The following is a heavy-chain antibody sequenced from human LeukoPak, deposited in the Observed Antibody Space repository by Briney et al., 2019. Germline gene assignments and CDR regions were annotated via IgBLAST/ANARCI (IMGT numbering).Heavy chain of an antibody. D-gene: IGHD3-22*01. J-gene: IGHJ4*02. CDR2: IRRDGNEK. Sequence: PGGSLRLFCAASGFTFSNYWMTWVRQAPEKGLEWVANIRRDGNEKHYVESMEGRFIITRDNAKNSLYLEMDSLRVEDTAVYFCARHRDSDISGSSAGLDYWGQGTLVTVSS. V-gene: IGHV3-7*01. CDR3: ARHRDSDISGSSAGLDY. CDR1: GFTFSNYW.